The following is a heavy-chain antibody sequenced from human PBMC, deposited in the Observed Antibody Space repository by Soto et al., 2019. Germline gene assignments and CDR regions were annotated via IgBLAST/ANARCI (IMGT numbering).Heavy chain of an antibody. CDR1: GGSISNYY. J-gene: IGHJ3*02. D-gene: IGHD3-10*01. CDR3: AKGGSGSYSNAFDI. V-gene: IGHV4-59*08. Sequence: SETLSLTCTVSGGSISNYYWSWFRQPPGKGLEWIGYIYYSGSTNYNPSLKSRVTISVDTSKNQFSLKLSSVTAADTSVYYCAKGGSGSYSNAFDIWGQGTMVTVSS. CDR2: IYYSGST.